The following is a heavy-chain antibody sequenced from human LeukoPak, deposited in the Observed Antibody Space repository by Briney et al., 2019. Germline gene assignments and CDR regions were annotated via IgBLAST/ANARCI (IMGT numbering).Heavy chain of an antibody. J-gene: IGHJ4*02. CDR1: GGTFSGYA. D-gene: IGHD3-3*01. V-gene: IGHV1-69*01. CDR3: AGNPGDFWSGYYLNL. CDR2: IIPIFGTA. Sequence: SVKVSCKASGGTFSGYAISWVRQAPGQGLEWMGGIIPIFGTANYAQKFQGRVTITADESTSTAYMELSSLRSEDTAVYYCAGNPGDFWSGYYLNLWGQGTLVTVSS.